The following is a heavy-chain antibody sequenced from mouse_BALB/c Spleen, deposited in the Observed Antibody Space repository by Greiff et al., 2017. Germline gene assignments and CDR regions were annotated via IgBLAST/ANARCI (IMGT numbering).Heavy chain of an antibody. D-gene: IGHD2-14*01. CDR3: ARTGYDGAWFAY. V-gene: IGHV3-8*02. CDR1: GDSITSGY. Sequence: VQLQQSGPSLVKPSQTLSLTCSVTGDSITSGYWNWIRQFPGNKLEYMGYISYSGSTYYNPSLKSRISITRDTSKNQYYLQLNSVTTEDTATYYCARTGYDGAWFAYWGQGTLVTVSA. J-gene: IGHJ3*01. CDR2: ISYSGST.